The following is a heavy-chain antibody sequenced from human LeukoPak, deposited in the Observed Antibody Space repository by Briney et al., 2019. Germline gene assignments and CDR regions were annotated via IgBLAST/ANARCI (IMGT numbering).Heavy chain of an antibody. CDR3: ARDSQTTLDY. CDR1: GGSISSGGYY. J-gene: IGHJ4*02. D-gene: IGHD4-17*01. CDR2: IYHSGST. V-gene: IGHV4-30-2*01. Sequence: SETLSLTCTVSGGSISSGGYYWSWIRQPPGKGLEWIGYIYHSGSTYYNPSLKSRVTMSVDTSKNQFSLKLSSVTAADTAVYYCARDSQTTLDYWGQGTLVTVSS.